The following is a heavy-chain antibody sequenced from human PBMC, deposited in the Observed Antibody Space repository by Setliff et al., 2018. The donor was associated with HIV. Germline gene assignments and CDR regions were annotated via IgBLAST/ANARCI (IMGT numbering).Heavy chain of an antibody. V-gene: IGHV3-7*01. Sequence: PGGSLRLSCAASGFTFSSYWMSWVRQAPGKGLQWVADIKQDGSGTYYVDSVKGRFTISRDNAKNSVYLQMNSLRAEDTAVYYCAKTRPGNYYDFWGQGTLVTVSS. J-gene: IGHJ4*02. D-gene: IGHD1-26*01. CDR1: GFTFSSYW. CDR3: AKTRPGNYYDF. CDR2: IKQDGSGT.